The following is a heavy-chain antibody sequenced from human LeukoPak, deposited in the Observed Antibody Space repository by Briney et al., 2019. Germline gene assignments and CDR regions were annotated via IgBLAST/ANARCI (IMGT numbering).Heavy chain of an antibody. V-gene: IGHV1-2*06. CDR1: GYTFTGYY. J-gene: IGHJ4*02. D-gene: IGHD4-17*01. CDR2: INPNSGGT. Sequence: ASVKVSCKASGYTFTGYYMHWVRQAPGQGLEWMGRINPNSGGTNYAQKFQGRVTMTRDTSISTAYMELSRLRSDDTAVYYCAMGSTVTTSPHFDYWGQGTLVTVSS. CDR3: AMGSTVTTSPHFDY.